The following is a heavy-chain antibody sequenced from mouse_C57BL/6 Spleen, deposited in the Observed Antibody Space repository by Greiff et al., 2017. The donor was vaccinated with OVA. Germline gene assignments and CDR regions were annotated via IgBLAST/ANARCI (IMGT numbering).Heavy chain of an antibody. Sequence: EVKLVESGGGLVKPGGSLKLSCAASGFTFSSYTMSWVRQTPEKRLEWVATISGGGGNTYYPDSVKGRFTISRDNAKNTLYLQMSSLRSEDTALYYCARHSPYSNYDDYFDYWGQGTTLTVSS. CDR1: GFTFSSYT. J-gene: IGHJ2*01. V-gene: IGHV5-9*01. D-gene: IGHD2-5*01. CDR3: ARHSPYSNYDDYFDY. CDR2: ISGGGGNT.